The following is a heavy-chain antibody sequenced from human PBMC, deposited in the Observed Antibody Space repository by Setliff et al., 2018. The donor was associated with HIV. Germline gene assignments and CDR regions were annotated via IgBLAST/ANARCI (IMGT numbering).Heavy chain of an antibody. V-gene: IGHV4-59*11. CDR1: GGSIRSHY. CDR3: ARSKTFYDFWGGYYTHGAFKI. Sequence: PSETLSLTCTVSGGSIRSHYWSWIRQPPGKGLEWIGNIYYSGGTNYNPSLKSRVTISVDTSKNQFSLNLTSVTAADTAVYYCARSKTFYDFWGGYYTHGAFKIWGLGTMVTVSS. J-gene: IGHJ3*02. D-gene: IGHD3-3*01. CDR2: IYYSGGT.